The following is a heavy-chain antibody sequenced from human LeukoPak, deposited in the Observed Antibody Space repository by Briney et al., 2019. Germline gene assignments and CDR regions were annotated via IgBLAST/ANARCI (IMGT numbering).Heavy chain of an antibody. Sequence: GGSLRLSCAASGYTFTDYYMHWVRQAPGQGLEWMGWINSNSGGPKYAQKFQGRVTMTRDTSISTVYMELNTLISDDTAVYYCARYLSGYDYFDYWVREPWSPSPQ. CDR3: ARYLSGYDYFDY. J-gene: IGHJ4*02. D-gene: IGHD5-12*01. V-gene: IGHV1-2*02. CDR1: GYTFTDYY. CDR2: INSNSGGP.